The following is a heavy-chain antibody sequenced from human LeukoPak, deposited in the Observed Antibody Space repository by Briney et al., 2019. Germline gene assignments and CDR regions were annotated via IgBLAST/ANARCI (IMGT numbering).Heavy chain of an antibody. CDR2: INTNTWNP. CDR1: GCTFTSYA. J-gene: IGHJ4*02. CDR3: ARDWRGAGFDY. Sequence: ASVKVSCKASGCTFTSYAMNWVRQAPGQGLEWMGWINTNTWNPTYAQGFTGRFVFSLDTSVSTAYLQISSLKAEDTAVYYCARDWRGAGFDYWGQGTLVTVSS. V-gene: IGHV7-4-1*02. D-gene: IGHD1-26*01.